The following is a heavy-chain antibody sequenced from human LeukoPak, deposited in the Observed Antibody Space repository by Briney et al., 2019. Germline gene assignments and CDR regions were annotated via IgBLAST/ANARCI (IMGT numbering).Heavy chain of an antibody. D-gene: IGHD2-2*02. V-gene: IGHV3-49*04. CDR1: GFTFGDYA. J-gene: IGHJ4*02. Sequence: GGSLRLSCTASGFTFGDYAMSWVRQAPGKGLEWVGFIRSKAYGGTTEYAASVKGRFTISRDDSKSIANLQMNSLKTEDTAVYYCTRDLGYCSSTSCYTGYYFDYWGQGTLVTVSS. CDR2: IRSKAYGGTT. CDR3: TRDLGYCSSTSCYTGYYFDY.